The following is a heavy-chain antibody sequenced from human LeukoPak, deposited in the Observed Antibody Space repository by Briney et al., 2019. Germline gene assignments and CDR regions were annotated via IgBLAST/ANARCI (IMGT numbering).Heavy chain of an antibody. J-gene: IGHJ6*02. CDR3: ARGRLAVAGTSYYYGLDV. CDR1: GYTFTSYD. V-gene: IGHV1-8*01. CDR2: MNPNSGNT. D-gene: IGHD6-19*01. Sequence: GASVKVSCKASGYTFTSYDINWVRQATGQGLEWMGWMNPNSGNTGYAQKFQGRVTMTRNTSISTAYMELSSLRSEDTAVYYCARGRLAVAGTSYYYGLDVWGQGTTVTVSS.